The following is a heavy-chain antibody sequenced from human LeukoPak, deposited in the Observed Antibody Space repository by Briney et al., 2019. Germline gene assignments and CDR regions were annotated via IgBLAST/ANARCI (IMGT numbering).Heavy chain of an antibody. J-gene: IGHJ6*02. Sequence: GASVKVSCKASGYTFTGYYMHWVRQAPGQGLEWMGWINPNSGGTNYAQKFQGRVTMTRDTSISTAYMELSRLRSDDTAVYYCARALGTVVTTYYYYGMDVWGQGTTVTVSS. CDR1: GYTFTGYY. CDR2: INPNSGGT. V-gene: IGHV1-2*02. D-gene: IGHD4-23*01. CDR3: ARALGTVVTTYYYYGMDV.